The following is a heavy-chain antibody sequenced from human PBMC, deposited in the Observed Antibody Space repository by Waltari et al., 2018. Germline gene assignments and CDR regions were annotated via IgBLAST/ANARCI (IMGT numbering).Heavy chain of an antibody. CDR3: ARDHREIDSSGYLYYFDY. D-gene: IGHD3-22*01. CDR2: IYYSGST. J-gene: IGHJ4*02. CDR1: GGSISSYY. V-gene: IGHV4-59*01. Sequence: QVQLQESGPGLVKPSETLSLTCPVSGGSISSYYWRRIRQPPGKGLEWIGYIYYSGSTNYNPSLKSRVTISVDTSKNQFSLKLSSVTAADTAVYYCARDHREIDSSGYLYYFDYWGQGTLVTVSS.